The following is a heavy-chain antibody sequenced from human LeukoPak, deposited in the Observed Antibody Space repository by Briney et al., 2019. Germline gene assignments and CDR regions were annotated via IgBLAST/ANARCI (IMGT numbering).Heavy chain of an antibody. CDR2: IYNSGST. V-gene: IGHV4-59*01. D-gene: IGHD6-13*01. CDR1: GGSISGYY. CDR3: ARAGSSWYPRWFDP. J-gene: IGHJ5*02. Sequence: SETLSLTCTVSGGSISGYYWSWIRQPPGKGLEWIGYIYNSGSTNYNPSLKSRVTISTDTSKNQFSLKLSSVTAADTAVYYCARAGSSWYPRWFDPWGQGTLVTVSS.